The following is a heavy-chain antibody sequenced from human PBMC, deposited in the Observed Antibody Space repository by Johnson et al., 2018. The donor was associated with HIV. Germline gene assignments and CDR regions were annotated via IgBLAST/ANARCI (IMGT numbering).Heavy chain of an antibody. J-gene: IGHJ3*01. CDR3: AKVGANWAHLDV. D-gene: IGHD1-26*01. CDR2: ISYDGSNK. V-gene: IGHV3-30-3*01. Sequence: QVQLVESGGGLVQPGGSLRLSCAASGFTFSSYAMSWVRPAPGKGLEWVAVISYDGSNKYYADSVKGRFTISRDNSENTLYLQMNSLRAEDTDVYFCAKVGANWAHLDVWGQGTMVTVSS. CDR1: GFTFSSYA.